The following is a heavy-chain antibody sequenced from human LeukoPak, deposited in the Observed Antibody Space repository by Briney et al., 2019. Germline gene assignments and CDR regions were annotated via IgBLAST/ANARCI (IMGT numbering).Heavy chain of an antibody. CDR2: MNPNSGNT. CDR3: ARARGYSGYGLYYYYGMDV. CDR1: GYTFTSYG. Sequence: ASVKVSCKASGYTFTSYGISWVRQAPGQGLEWMGWMNPNSGNTGYAQKFQGRVTMTRDTSISTAYMELSSLRSEDTAVYYCARARGYSGYGLYYYYGMDVWGQGTTVTVSS. J-gene: IGHJ6*02. V-gene: IGHV1-8*02. D-gene: IGHD5-12*01.